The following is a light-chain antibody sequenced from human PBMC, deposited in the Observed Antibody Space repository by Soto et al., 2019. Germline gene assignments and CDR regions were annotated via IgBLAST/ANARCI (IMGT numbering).Light chain of an antibody. V-gene: IGKV3-11*01. Sequence: EVVLTQSPSTLSLSPGERATLSCRATQSVSNHLAWYQHRPGQAPRLLIYDASNRATDIPARFSGSGSGTGFNLTISSLEPEDSAVYYCQQRSLWPLTFGGGTKVEIK. CDR3: QQRSLWPLT. J-gene: IGKJ4*01. CDR2: DAS. CDR1: QSVSNH.